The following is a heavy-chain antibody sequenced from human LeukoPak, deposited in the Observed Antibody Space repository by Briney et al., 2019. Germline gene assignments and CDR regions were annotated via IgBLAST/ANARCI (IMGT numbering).Heavy chain of an antibody. CDR2: IYYSGST. V-gene: IGHV4-39*01. J-gene: IGHJ3*02. CDR3: ARHAINYYDSSGYYYGGAFDI. D-gene: IGHD3-22*01. CDR1: GGSISSSSYY. Sequence: SETLSLTCTVSGGSISSSSYYWGWIRQPPGKGLEWIGSIYYSGSTYYNPSLKSRVTISVDTSKNQFSLKLSSVTAADTAVYYCARHAINYYDSSGYYYGGAFDIWGQGTMVTVSS.